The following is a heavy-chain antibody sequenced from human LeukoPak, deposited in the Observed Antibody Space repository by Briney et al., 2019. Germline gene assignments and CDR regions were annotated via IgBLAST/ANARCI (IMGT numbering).Heavy chain of an antibody. J-gene: IGHJ6*03. Sequence: SVKVSCKASGGTFSSYAISWVRQAPGQGLVWMGGIIPIFGTANYAQKFQGRVTITADESTSTAYMELSSLRSEDTAVYYCATDLHCSSTSCYPAYYYYYMDVWGKGTTVTVSS. CDR3: ATDLHCSSTSCYPAYYYYYMDV. CDR1: GGTFSSYA. V-gene: IGHV1-69*13. CDR2: IIPIFGTA. D-gene: IGHD2-2*01.